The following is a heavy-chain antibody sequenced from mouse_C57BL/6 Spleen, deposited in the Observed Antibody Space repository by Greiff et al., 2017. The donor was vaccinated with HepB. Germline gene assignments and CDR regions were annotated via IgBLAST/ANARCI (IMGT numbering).Heavy chain of an antibody. CDR1: GFSLSTSGMG. CDR3: ARRAYYYGSDYYAMDY. D-gene: IGHD1-1*01. Sequence: VKLMESGPGILQSSQTLSLTCSFSGFSLSTSGMGVSWIRQPSGKGLEWLAHIYWDDDKRYNPSLKSRLTISKDTSRNQVFLKITSVDTADTATYYCARRAYYYGSDYYAMDYWGQGTSVTVSS. J-gene: IGHJ4*01. CDR2: IYWDDDK. V-gene: IGHV8-12*01.